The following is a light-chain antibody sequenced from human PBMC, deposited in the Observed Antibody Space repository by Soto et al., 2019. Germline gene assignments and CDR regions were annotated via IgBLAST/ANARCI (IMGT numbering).Light chain of an antibody. CDR3: QQYGSSPPYT. V-gene: IGKV3-20*01. CDR2: GAS. CDR1: QSVSSSY. J-gene: IGKJ2*01. Sequence: EIVLTQSPGTLSLSPGERATLSCRASQSVSSSYLAWYQHKPGQAPRLLIYGASSRATGIPGRFSGSGSGTDFTLTISRLEPEDFAVYYCQQYGSSPPYTFGQGTKLEIK.